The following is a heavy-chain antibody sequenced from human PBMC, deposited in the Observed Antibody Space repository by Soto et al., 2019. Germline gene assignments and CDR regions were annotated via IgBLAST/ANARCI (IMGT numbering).Heavy chain of an antibody. CDR1: GFTFSSYA. D-gene: IGHD2-15*01. CDR2: ISGSGGST. Sequence: GGSLRLSCAASGFTFSSYAMSWVRQAPGKGLEWVSAISGSGGSTYYADSVKGRFTISRDNSKNTLYLQMNSLRAEDTAVYYCAKASDIVVVVAATQNFDYWGQGTLVTVSS. CDR3: AKASDIVVVVAATQNFDY. V-gene: IGHV3-23*01. J-gene: IGHJ4*02.